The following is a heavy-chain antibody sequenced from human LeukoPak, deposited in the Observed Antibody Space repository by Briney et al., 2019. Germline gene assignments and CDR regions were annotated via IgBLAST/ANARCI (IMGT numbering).Heavy chain of an antibody. CDR1: GGSINGGGYY. V-gene: IGHV4-31*11. Sequence: PSQTLSLTCAVAGGSINGGGYYWNWGRQHPGKALEWIGCIHPTGNLYYNPSLTGRRDVSVDTSKSHFSLNLSSVTAAYTSVYYCGIAADAHKVGYWSQGTLVTVSS. CDR2: IHPTGNL. D-gene: IGHD2-2*01. CDR3: GIAADAHKVGY. J-gene: IGHJ4*02.